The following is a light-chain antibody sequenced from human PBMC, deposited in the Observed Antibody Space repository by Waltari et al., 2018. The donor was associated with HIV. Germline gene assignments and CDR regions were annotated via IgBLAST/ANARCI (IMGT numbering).Light chain of an antibody. Sequence: SYEVTQPPSVSVSPGQTARITCSGDALPNQYAYWYQQKPGQAPVLVMYKDSERPSGSPERFAGSSSGTTVTLTISGVQAEDEADYYCQSADNSGTFVIFGGGTKLTV. CDR1: ALPNQY. CDR3: QSADNSGTFVI. J-gene: IGLJ2*01. CDR2: KDS. V-gene: IGLV3-25*03.